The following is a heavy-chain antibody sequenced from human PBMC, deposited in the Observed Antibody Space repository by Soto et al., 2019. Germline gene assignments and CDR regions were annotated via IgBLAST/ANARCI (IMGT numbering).Heavy chain of an antibody. Sequence: EVQLVESGGGLVQPGGSLRLSCAASGFTVSSNYMSWVRQAPGKGLEWVSVIYSGGSTYYADSVKGRFTISRDNSKNTLYLQMNSLGAEDTAVYYCARDGKYNWNVDYYYGMDVWGQGTTVTVSS. D-gene: IGHD1-20*01. CDR1: GFTVSSNY. J-gene: IGHJ6*02. CDR2: IYSGGST. V-gene: IGHV3-66*01. CDR3: ARDGKYNWNVDYYYGMDV.